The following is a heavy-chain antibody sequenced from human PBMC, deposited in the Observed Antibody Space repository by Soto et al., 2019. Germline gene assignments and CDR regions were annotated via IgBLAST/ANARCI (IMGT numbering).Heavy chain of an antibody. D-gene: IGHD6-13*01. J-gene: IGHJ5*02. CDR2: IIPILGIA. CDR1: GGTFSSYT. Sequence: SVKVSCKASGGTFSSYTISWVRQAPGQGLEWMGRIIPILGIANYAQKFQGRVTITADKSTSTAYMELSGLRSEDTAVYYCAREVRGSSWPADQRGTRYNWFDPWGQGTLVTVSS. V-gene: IGHV1-69*04. CDR3: AREVRGSSWPADQRGTRYNWFDP.